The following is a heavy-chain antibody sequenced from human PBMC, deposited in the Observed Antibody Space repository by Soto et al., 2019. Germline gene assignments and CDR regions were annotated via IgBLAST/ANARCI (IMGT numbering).Heavy chain of an antibody. J-gene: IGHJ6*02. D-gene: IGHD3-16*01. CDR1: EFNISSYG. CDR2: ISYDGSNK. CDR3: AKDHSWGGDGMDV. Sequence: HSCTASEFNISSYGMHWISQTPGRGLEWVAVISYDGSNKYYSDSVKGRFTISRDNSKNTLYLQMNSLRAEDTAGYYCAKDHSWGGDGMDVWGQGTTVTGSS. V-gene: IGHV3-30*18.